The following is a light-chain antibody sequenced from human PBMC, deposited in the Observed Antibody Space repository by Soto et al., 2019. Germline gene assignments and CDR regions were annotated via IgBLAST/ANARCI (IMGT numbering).Light chain of an antibody. CDR3: QVWHSGGDHSV. CDR2: DDS. Sequence: SYELTQPPSVSVAPGQTARITCGGNNIGSESVHWYQQKPGQAPVVVVYDDSDRPSGIPERFSGSNSGNTATLTISRVEGGDEADYYCQVWHSGGDHSVFGGGTQLTVL. J-gene: IGLJ3*02. V-gene: IGLV3-21*02. CDR1: NIGSES.